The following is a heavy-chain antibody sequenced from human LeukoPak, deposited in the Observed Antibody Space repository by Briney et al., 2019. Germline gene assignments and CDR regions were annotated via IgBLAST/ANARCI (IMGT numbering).Heavy chain of an antibody. CDR2: ISYDGSNK. J-gene: IGHJ5*02. V-gene: IGHV3-30*18. D-gene: IGHD6-25*01. Sequence: GGSLRLSCAASGFTFSSYGMHWVRQAPGKGLEWVAVISYDGSNKYYADSVKDRFTISRDNPKNTLYLQMNSLRAEDTAVYYCAKDLVSSGLDPWGQGTLVTVSS. CDR3: AKDLVSSGLDP. CDR1: GFTFSSYG.